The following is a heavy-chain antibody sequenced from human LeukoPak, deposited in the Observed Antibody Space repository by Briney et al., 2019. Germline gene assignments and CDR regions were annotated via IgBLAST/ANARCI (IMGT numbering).Heavy chain of an antibody. CDR2: IHRSGST. V-gene: IGHV4-39*01. J-gene: IGHJ4*02. CDR3: VRPKIDSYDYPYFDY. D-gene: IGHD3-16*01. CDR1: GGSISSSSFY. Sequence: SETLSLTCSVSGGSISSSSFYWGWIRQPPGKGLEWIGSIHRSGSTYHNPSLKSRVTISADTSKNQFSLKLSSVTAADTAVYYCVRPKIDSYDYPYFDYWGQGTLVTVSS.